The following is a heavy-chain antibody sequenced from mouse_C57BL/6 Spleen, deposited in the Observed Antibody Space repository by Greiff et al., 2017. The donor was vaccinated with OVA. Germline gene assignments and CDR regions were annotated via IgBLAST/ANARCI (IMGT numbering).Heavy chain of an antibody. CDR2: IDPSDSYT. V-gene: IGHV1-59*01. CDR3: ARTTTVGEYFDY. CDR1: GYTFTSYW. J-gene: IGHJ2*01. Sequence: VQLQQPGAELVRPGTSVKLSCKASGYTFTSYWMHWVKQRPGQGLEWIGVIDPSDSYTNYNQKFKGKATLTVDTSSSTAYMQLSSLTSEDSAVYYCARTTTVGEYFDYWGQGTTLTVSS. D-gene: IGHD1-1*01.